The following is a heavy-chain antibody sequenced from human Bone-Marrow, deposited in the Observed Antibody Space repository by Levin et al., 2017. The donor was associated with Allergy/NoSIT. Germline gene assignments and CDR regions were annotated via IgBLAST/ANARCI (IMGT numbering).Heavy chain of an antibody. V-gene: IGHV1-69*02. CDR3: AMSPHEVAYCSGGSCPFDY. CDR2: IIPILGIA. D-gene: IGHD2-15*01. CDR1: GGTFSSYT. Sequence: GASVKVSCKASGGTFSSYTISWVRQAPGQGLEWMGRIIPILGIANYAQKFQGRVTITADKSTSTAYMELSSLRSEDTAVYYCAMSPHEVAYCSGGSCPFDYWGQGTLVTVSS. J-gene: IGHJ4*02.